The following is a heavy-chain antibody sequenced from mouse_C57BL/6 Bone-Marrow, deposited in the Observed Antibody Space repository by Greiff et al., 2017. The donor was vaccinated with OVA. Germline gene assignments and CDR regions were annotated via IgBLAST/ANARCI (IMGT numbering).Heavy chain of an antibody. V-gene: IGHV1-26*01. CDR2: INPNNGGT. Sequence: EVQLQQSGPELVKPGASVKISCKASGYTFTDYYMNWVKQSHGKSLEWIGDINPNNGGTSYNQKFKGKATLTVDKSSSTAYMELRSLTSEDSAVYYCARSTTVVARFDYWGQGTTLTVSS. CDR3: ARSTTVVARFDY. CDR1: GYTFTDYY. D-gene: IGHD1-1*01. J-gene: IGHJ2*01.